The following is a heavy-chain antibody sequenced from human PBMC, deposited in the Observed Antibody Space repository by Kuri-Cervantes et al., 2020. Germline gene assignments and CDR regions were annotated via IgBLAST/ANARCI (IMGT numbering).Heavy chain of an antibody. Sequence: SESLSLTCTASGGTVRSDYWSWIRQSPGKGLEWIANIYYSGSTMYNPSLKSRVTITEDTSKNQFSLKRTTVPAADTAVYYCATSPAIPAGVGDWFDPWGQGALVTVSS. D-gene: IGHD2-21*02. CDR1: GGTVRSDY. V-gene: IGHV4-59*02. CDR2: IYYSGST. J-gene: IGHJ5*02. CDR3: ATSPAIPAGVGDWFDP.